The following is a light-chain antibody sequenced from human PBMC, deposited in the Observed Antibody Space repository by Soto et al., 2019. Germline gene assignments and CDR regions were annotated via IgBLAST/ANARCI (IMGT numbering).Light chain of an antibody. J-gene: IGKJ1*01. CDR1: QTVSSS. V-gene: IGKV3-20*01. CDR3: QQYGGSPRT. Sequence: EIVLTQSPGTLSFSPGERATLSCRASQTVSSSLVWYQQKPGQAPRLLISGASSRAADIPDRFSGSGSGTDFTLTINRLEPEDFAVYYCQQYGGSPRTFGQGTKVDIK. CDR2: GAS.